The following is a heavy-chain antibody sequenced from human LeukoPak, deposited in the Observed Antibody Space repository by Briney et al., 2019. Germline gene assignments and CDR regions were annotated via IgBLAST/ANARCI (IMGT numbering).Heavy chain of an antibody. D-gene: IGHD3-3*01. V-gene: IGHV3-30*18. CDR2: ISYDGSNK. Sequence: PGRSLRLSCAASGFTFSSYGMHWVRQAPGKGLEWVAVISYDGSNKYYADSVKGRFTISRDNSKNTLYLQMNSLRAEDTAVYYCAKDLLGTYYDFWSGLDYWGQGTLVTVSS. J-gene: IGHJ4*02. CDR1: GFTFSSYG. CDR3: AKDLLGTYYDFWSGLDY.